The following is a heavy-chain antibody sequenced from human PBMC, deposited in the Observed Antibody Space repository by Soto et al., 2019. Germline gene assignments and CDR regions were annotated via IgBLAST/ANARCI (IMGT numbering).Heavy chain of an antibody. V-gene: IGHV1-8*01. CDR3: ARGRGRRGYSGYDPQH. D-gene: IGHD5-12*01. Sequence: VASVKVSCKASGYTFTSYDINWVRQATGQGLEWMGWMNPNSGNTGYAQKFQGRVTMTRNTSISTAYMELSSLRSEDTAVYYCARGRGRRGYSGYDPQHWGQGTLVTVSS. CDR2: MNPNSGNT. J-gene: IGHJ4*02. CDR1: GYTFTSYD.